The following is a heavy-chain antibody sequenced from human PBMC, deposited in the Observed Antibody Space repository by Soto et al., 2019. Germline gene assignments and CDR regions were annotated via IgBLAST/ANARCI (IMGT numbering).Heavy chain of an antibody. CDR1: GFTFSDHY. Sequence: GGSLRLSCAASGFTFSDHYMDWVRQAPGKGLEWVGRTRNKANSYTTEYAASVKGRFTISRDDSKNSLYLQMNSLKTEDTAVYYCARDAVNVDYDILTGYNYYYYYMDVWGKGTTVTVSS. V-gene: IGHV3-72*01. CDR2: TRNKANSYTT. D-gene: IGHD3-9*01. J-gene: IGHJ6*03. CDR3: ARDAVNVDYDILTGYNYYYYYMDV.